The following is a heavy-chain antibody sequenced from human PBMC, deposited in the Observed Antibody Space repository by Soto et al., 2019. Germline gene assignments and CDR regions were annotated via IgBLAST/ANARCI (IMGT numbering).Heavy chain of an antibody. CDR3: ARVKDGYNSYDY. CDR2: TYYRSKWYN. CDR1: GDSVCSNSGA. D-gene: IGHD5-12*01. J-gene: IGHJ4*02. Sequence: PSQTLSLTCAISGDSVCSNSGAWIWIRQSPLRGLEWLGTTYYRSKWYNEYAVSVKSRIAINPDTSKNQFSLQLNSVTPEDTAVYYCARVKDGYNSYDYWGQRTLVTVSS. V-gene: IGHV6-1*01.